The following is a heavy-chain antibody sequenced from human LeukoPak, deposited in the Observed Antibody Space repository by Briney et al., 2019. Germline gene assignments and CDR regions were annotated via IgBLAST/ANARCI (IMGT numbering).Heavy chain of an antibody. J-gene: IGHJ4*02. CDR1: GYSITSYW. D-gene: IGHD1-7*01. Sequence: GESLKISCKGSGYSITSYWIGWVRQMPGKGLEWMGIIYPGDSDTRYSPSFQGQVTISADKSISTAYLQWSSLKASDTAMYYCARINWNYDSGFDYWGQGTLVTVSS. CDR2: IYPGDSDT. V-gene: IGHV5-51*01. CDR3: ARINWNYDSGFDY.